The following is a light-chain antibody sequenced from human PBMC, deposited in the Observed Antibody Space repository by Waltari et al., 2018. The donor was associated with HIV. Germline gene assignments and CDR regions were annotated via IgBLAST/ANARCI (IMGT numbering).Light chain of an antibody. Sequence: SYVLTQPPSVPVAPGQTPKISCRGQHMESKGVQWYQQKPGQAPVLVIYDYSDRPTGIPERFSGSNSGNTATLTVSMVEAGDEADYYCQLWDTSSDHPAFFGGGTKLTVV. CDR1: HMESKG. CDR2: DYS. J-gene: IGLJ2*01. V-gene: IGLV3-21*02. CDR3: QLWDTSSDHPAF.